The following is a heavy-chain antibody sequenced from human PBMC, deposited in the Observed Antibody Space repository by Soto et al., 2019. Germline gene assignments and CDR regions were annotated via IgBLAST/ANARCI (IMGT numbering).Heavy chain of an antibody. V-gene: IGHV4-4*02. CDR2: IYHGGRA. J-gene: IGHJ4*02. CDR1: SGSVNSSNW. D-gene: IGHD6-13*01. CDR3: ARDPAAAGTFDY. Sequence: QVQLRESGPGLVKPSGTLSLTCAVSSGSVNSSNWWSWVRQPPGKGLEWIGEIYHGGRANYNPSLRSRVTMSIDKSKNQVFLQLSSVTAADTALYYCARDPAAAGTFDYWGQGTLVTVSS.